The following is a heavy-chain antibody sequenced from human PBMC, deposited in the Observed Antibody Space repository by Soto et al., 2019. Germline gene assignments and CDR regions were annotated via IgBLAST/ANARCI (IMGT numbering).Heavy chain of an antibody. CDR1: GASISSGDYY. CDR2: IYYSGST. CDR3: ARASPSQFDY. J-gene: IGHJ4*02. V-gene: IGHV4-30-4*01. Sequence: SETLSLTCSVTGASISSGDYYWTWLRQTPGRGLEWFGYIYYSGSTHYNPSFQSRITISRDTSHNRFSLKLTSMTAADTAVYFCARASPSQFDYWGQGTLVTVSS.